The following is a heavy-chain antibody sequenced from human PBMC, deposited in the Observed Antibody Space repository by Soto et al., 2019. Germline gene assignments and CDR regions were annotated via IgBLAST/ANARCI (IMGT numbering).Heavy chain of an antibody. J-gene: IGHJ6*03. V-gene: IGHV4-59*01. D-gene: IGHD6-6*01. CDR1: GGSISSYY. CDR3: AREVIAARPPAYSPYYYYTDV. CDR2: IYYSGST. Sequence: SETLSLTCTVSGGSISSYYWSWIRQPPGKGLEWIGYIYYSGSTNYNPSLKSRVTTSVDTSKNHFSLKLSSVTAANTAVYYCAREVIAARPPAYSPYYYYTDVWGKGTTVTVSS.